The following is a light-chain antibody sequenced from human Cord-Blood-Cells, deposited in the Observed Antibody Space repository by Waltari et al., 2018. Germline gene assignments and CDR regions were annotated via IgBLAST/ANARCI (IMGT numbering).Light chain of an antibody. Sequence: TQSPATLSVSPGERATLSCRASQSVSSNLAWYQQKPGQAPRLLIYGASTRATGIPARFSGSGSGTEFTLTISSLQSEDFAVYYRQQYNNWPLTFGGGTKVEIK. CDR1: QSVSSN. CDR2: GAS. CDR3: QQYNNWPLT. J-gene: IGKJ4*01. V-gene: IGKV3-15*01.